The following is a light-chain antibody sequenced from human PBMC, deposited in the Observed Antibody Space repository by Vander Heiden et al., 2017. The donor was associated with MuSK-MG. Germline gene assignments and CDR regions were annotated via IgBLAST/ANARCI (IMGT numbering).Light chain of an antibody. Sequence: ELVMPQSPATLSVSPGERAPLSCRASQSVSSNLAWYQQKPGQAPRLLIYGASTRATGIPARFSGSGSGTEFTLTISSLQSEDVAVYYCQQYNNWPRSFGQGTKLEIK. CDR3: QQYNNWPRS. CDR2: GAS. J-gene: IGKJ2*03. CDR1: QSVSSN. V-gene: IGKV3-15*01.